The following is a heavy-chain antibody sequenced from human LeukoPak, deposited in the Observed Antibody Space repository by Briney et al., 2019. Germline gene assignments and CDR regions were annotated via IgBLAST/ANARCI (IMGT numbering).Heavy chain of an antibody. CDR2: ISYDGSNK. CDR1: GFTFSSYA. D-gene: IGHD4-11*01. J-gene: IGHJ4*02. Sequence: GGSLRLSCAASGFTFSSYAMHWVRQAPGKGLEWVAVISYDGSNKYYADSVKGRFTISRDNSKNTLYLQMNSLRAEDTAVYYCGRGFQDYNFDYGAQGPLVTVSS. CDR3: GRGFQDYNFDY. V-gene: IGHV3-30-3*01.